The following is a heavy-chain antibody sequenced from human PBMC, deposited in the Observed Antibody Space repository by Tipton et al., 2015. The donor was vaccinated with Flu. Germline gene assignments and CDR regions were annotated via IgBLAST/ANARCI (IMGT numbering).Heavy chain of an antibody. Sequence: TLSLTCTVSGGSISSGSYYWSWIRQPAGKGLEWIGYIYYSGSTNYNPTLKSRVTISVDTSKNQFSLKLSSVTATDTALYYCARHERGVSTFPWGQGTLVTVSS. D-gene: IGHD5/OR15-5a*01. V-gene: IGHV4-61*09. CDR1: GGSISSGSYY. CDR2: IYYSGST. CDR3: ARHERGVSTFP. J-gene: IGHJ5*02.